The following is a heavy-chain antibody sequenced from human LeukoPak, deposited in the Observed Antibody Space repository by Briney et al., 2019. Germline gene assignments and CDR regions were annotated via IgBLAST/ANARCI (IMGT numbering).Heavy chain of an antibody. Sequence: PSETLSLTCTVSGGSISGSYYWSWIRQPAGKGLEWIGRIFTSGSTNYNPSLKSRLTMSVDTSKNQFSLKLSSVTAADTAVYYCARGVQDTAMVYFDYWGQGTLVTVSS. CDR3: ARGVQDTAMVYFDY. V-gene: IGHV4-4*07. J-gene: IGHJ4*02. CDR1: GGSISGSYY. CDR2: IFTSGST. D-gene: IGHD5-18*01.